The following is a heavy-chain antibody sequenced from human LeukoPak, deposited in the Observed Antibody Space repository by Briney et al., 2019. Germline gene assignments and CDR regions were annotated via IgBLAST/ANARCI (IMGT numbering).Heavy chain of an antibody. J-gene: IGHJ6*03. V-gene: IGHV3-48*01. CDR2: ISSSSSTI. Sequence: HTGGSLRLSCAASGFTFSTYSMNWVRQAPGKGLEWVSYISSSSSTIYYADSVKGRFTISRDNAKNSLYLQMNSLRAEDTAVYYCARDFRSQGYYYYYYMDVWGKGTTVTVSS. D-gene: IGHD2-15*01. CDR1: GFTFSTYS. CDR3: ARDFRSQGYYYYYYMDV.